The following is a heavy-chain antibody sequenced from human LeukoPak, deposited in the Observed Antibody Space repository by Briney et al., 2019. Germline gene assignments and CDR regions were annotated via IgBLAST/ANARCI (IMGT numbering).Heavy chain of an antibody. CDR3: ASRYCSSTSCYVFAFDI. D-gene: IGHD2-2*01. J-gene: IGHJ3*02. CDR1: GYSFTSYW. V-gene: IGHV5-10-1*01. CDR2: IDPSDSYT. Sequence: GESLRIPCKGSGYSFTSYWISWVRQMPGKGLEWMGRIDPSDSYTNYSPSFQGRVPISADKSISTAYLQWSSLKASDTAMYYCASRYCSSTSCYVFAFDIWGQGTMVTVSS.